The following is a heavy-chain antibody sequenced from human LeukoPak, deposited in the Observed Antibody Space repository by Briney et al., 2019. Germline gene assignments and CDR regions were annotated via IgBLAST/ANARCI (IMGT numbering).Heavy chain of an antibody. CDR1: EFTFSNYW. Sequence: PGGSLRLSCAASEFTFSNYWMNWVRQVPGRGLVWVSRIYSDGSVTSYADSVKGRFTISRDNAKNTLYLQMNSLRAEDTALYYCATGDGDFGDPFDYWGQGTLVTVSS. V-gene: IGHV3-74*01. CDR2: IYSDGSVT. J-gene: IGHJ4*02. D-gene: IGHD4-17*01. CDR3: ATGDGDFGDPFDY.